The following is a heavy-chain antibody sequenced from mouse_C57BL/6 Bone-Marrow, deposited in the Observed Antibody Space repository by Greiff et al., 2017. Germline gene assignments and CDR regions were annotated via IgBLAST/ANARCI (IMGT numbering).Heavy chain of an antibody. CDR3: VRQSDYDAGFAY. CDR1: GFSFNTYA. D-gene: IGHD2-4*01. Sequence: EVQLVESGGGLVQPKGSLKLSCAASGFSFNTYAMNWVRQAPGKGLEWVARIRSKSNNYATYYADSVKDRFTISRDDSESMLYLQMNNLKTEDTAMYYCVRQSDYDAGFAYWGQGTLGTVSA. CDR2: IRSKSNNYAT. V-gene: IGHV10-1*01. J-gene: IGHJ3*01.